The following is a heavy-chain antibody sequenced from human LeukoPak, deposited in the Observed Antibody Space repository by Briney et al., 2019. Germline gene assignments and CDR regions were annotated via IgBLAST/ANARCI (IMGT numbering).Heavy chain of an antibody. CDR2: IYTSGST. D-gene: IGHD6-6*01. CDR3: ARDREYSSSSTPWTYYYYYYMDV. Sequence: PSETLSLTCTVSGGSISSYYWSWIRQPAGKGLEWIGRIYTSGSTNYNPSLRSRVTMSVDTSKNQSSLKLSSVTAADTAVYYCARDREYSSSSTPWTYYYYYYMDVWGKGTTVTVSS. V-gene: IGHV4-4*07. CDR1: GGSISSYY. J-gene: IGHJ6*03.